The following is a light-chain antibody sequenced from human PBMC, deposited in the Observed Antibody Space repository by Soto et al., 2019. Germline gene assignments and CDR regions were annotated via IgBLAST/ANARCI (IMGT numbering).Light chain of an antibody. Sequence: EVVLTQSPGTLSLSPGERATLSCRASQSVSSSYLAWYQHKPGQAPRLPIYGASTRASGIPDRFSGGGSGTDFTLTISRLEPEDFAVYYCQQYGRSPPGFTFGPGTKVDIK. CDR3: QQYGRSPPGFT. V-gene: IGKV3-20*01. CDR2: GAS. J-gene: IGKJ3*01. CDR1: QSVSSSY.